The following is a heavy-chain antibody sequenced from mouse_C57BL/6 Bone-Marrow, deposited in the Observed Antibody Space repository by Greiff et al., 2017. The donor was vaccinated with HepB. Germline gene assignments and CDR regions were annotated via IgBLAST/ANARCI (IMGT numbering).Heavy chain of an antibody. D-gene: IGHD1-1*01. CDR2: IYPSDSET. CDR3: AREGYYYGSSLGYFDY. Sequence: QVQLQQPGAELVRPGSSVKLSCKASGYTFTSYWMDWVKQRPGQGLEWIGNIYPSDSETHYNQKFKDKATLTVDKSSSTAYMQLSSLTSADSAVYYCAREGYYYGSSLGYFDYWGQGTTLTVSS. V-gene: IGHV1-61*01. CDR1: GYTFTSYW. J-gene: IGHJ2*01.